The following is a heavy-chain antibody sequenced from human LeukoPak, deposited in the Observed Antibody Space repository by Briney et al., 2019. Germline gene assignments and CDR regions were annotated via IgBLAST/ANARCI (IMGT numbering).Heavy chain of an antibody. D-gene: IGHD5-24*01. Sequence: ASVKVSCKASGGTFSSYAIIWVRQAPGQGLEGMGGIIPIFGTANYAQKFQGRVTITTDESTSTAYMDLSSLRSEDTAVYYCARDRVALGDGYIPNLDYWGQGTLVTVSS. CDR1: GGTFSSYA. V-gene: IGHV1-69*05. CDR2: IIPIFGTA. CDR3: ARDRVALGDGYIPNLDY. J-gene: IGHJ4*02.